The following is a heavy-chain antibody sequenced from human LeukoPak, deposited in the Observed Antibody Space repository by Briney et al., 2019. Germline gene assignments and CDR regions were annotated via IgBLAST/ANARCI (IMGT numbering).Heavy chain of an antibody. Sequence: SETLSLTCTVSGGSISSYYWSWIRQPPGKGLEWIGYIYYSGSTNYNPSLKSRVTISVDTSKNQFSLKLSSVTAADTAVYYCARVRGRVRSQIDYWGQGTLVTVSS. V-gene: IGHV4-59*08. CDR3: ARVRGRVRSQIDY. CDR1: GGSISSYY. J-gene: IGHJ4*02. CDR2: IYYSGST. D-gene: IGHD3-16*01.